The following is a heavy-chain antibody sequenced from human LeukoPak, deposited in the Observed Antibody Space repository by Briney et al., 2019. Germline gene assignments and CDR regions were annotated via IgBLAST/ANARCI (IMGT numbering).Heavy chain of an antibody. CDR3: ARDSRSGYSLGLFSYFDY. CDR2: ISYDGSNK. D-gene: IGHD3-22*01. J-gene: IGHJ4*02. Sequence: GRSLRLSCAASGFTFSSYAMHWVRQAPGKGLEWVAVISYDGSNKYYADSVKGRFTISRDNSKNTLYLQMNSLRAEDTAVYYRARDSRSGYSLGLFSYFDYWGQGTLVTVSS. CDR1: GFTFSSYA. V-gene: IGHV3-30-3*01.